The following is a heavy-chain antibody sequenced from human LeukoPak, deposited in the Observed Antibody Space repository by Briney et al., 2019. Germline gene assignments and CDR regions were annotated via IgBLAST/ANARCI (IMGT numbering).Heavy chain of an antibody. D-gene: IGHD6-19*01. V-gene: IGHV3-33*01. J-gene: IGHJ1*01. CDR1: GFTFSSYG. CDR3: ARDPGAVAGTYFQH. CDR2: IWDDGSNK. Sequence: PGRSLRLSCAASGFTFSSYGMHWVRQAPGKGLEWVAVIWDDGSNKYYADSVKGRFTISRDNSKNTLYLQMNSLRAEDTAVYYCARDPGAVAGTYFQHWGQGTLVTVSS.